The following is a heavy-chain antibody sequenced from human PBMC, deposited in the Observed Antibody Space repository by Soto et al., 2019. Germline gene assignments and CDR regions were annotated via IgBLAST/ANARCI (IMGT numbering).Heavy chain of an antibody. CDR1: GFIFSDHH. J-gene: IGHJ6*02. V-gene: IGHV3-72*01. CDR3: AQVTGTPHLGSLGMGV. CDR2: SRNKNKNYST. Sequence: LRLSCTVSGFIFSDHHIDWVRQAPGKGLEWVARSRNKNKNYSTEYAASVRGRFTISRDDSQRSLYLQMNSLKVEDTAVYYCAQVTGTPHLGSLGMGVWGPGTTVTVSS. D-gene: IGHD3-16*01.